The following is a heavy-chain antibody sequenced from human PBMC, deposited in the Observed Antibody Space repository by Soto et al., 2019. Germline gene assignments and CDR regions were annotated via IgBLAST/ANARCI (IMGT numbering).Heavy chain of an antibody. CDR1: GYSFTSHW. D-gene: IGHD3-22*01. J-gene: IGHJ6*02. Sequence: GESLKISCTGSGYSFTSHWISWVRQKPGKGLEWMGRIDPSDSYVKYSPSFQGHVTISADKSISTAYLQWSSLKASDTAMYYCARDEVLEGGTTIIVVSPDRGYGMDVWGQGTTVTVSS. CDR2: IDPSDSYV. V-gene: IGHV5-10-1*01. CDR3: ARDEVLEGGTTIIVVSPDRGYGMDV.